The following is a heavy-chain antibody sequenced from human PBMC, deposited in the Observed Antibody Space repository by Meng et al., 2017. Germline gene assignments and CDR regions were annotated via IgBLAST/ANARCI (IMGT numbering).Heavy chain of an antibody. CDR2: IKQDGSEK. Sequence: GESLKIPCAASGFPLSSYWMSWARQAPGQGLEWVANIKQDGSEKYYGDSVKGRFTISRDNAKNSLYLKMNSLRAEDTAVYYCARRTHSIVVVPAAHFDYWGQGTLVTVSS. CDR1: GFPLSSYW. V-gene: IGHV3-7*01. J-gene: IGHJ4*02. D-gene: IGHD2-2*01. CDR3: ARRTHSIVVVPAAHFDY.